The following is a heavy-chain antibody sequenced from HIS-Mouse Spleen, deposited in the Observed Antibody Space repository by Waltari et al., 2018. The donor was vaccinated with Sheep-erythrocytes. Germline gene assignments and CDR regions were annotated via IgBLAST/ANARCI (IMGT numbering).Heavy chain of an antibody. Sequence: QVQLVQSGAEVKKPGASVKVSCKASGYTFTGYYMHWVRQAPGQGLEWMGWINPNSGGKNYARKFQGRVTMTRDTSISTAYMGLSRLRSDDTAVYYCARAYYDFWSGMAYYYGMDVWGQGTTVTVSS. CDR2: INPNSGGK. CDR1: GYTFTGYY. CDR3: ARAYYDFWSGMAYYYGMDV. D-gene: IGHD3-3*01. J-gene: IGHJ6*02. V-gene: IGHV1-2*02.